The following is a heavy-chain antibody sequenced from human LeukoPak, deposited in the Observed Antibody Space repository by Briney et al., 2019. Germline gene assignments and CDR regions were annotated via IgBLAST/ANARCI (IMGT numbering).Heavy chain of an antibody. Sequence: RASVKVSCKASGGSFSSDAISWVRQGPGQGLEWMGGIIPIFGTANYAQKFQGRFTITTDESTSTAYMELSSLRSEDTAVYYCARGTPTKTYCGGDCYAGWFDPWGQGTLVTVSS. D-gene: IGHD2-21*02. CDR3: ARGTPTKTYCGGDCYAGWFDP. V-gene: IGHV1-69*05. CDR1: GGSFSSDA. CDR2: IIPIFGTA. J-gene: IGHJ5*02.